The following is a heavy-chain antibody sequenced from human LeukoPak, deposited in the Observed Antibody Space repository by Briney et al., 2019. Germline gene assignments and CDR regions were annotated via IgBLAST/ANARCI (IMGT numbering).Heavy chain of an antibody. J-gene: IGHJ4*02. V-gene: IGHV1-18*01. Sequence: GASVKVSRKASGYTFSSFGFMWVRQAPGQGLDWMGWISVYNGDTRYAQKFQGRVTMTTDTSTSTAYMELRSLTSDDTAVYYCARDGGDLLRVDYRGQGTQVTVSS. CDR2: ISVYNGDT. D-gene: IGHD1-26*01. CDR3: ARDGGDLLRVDY. CDR1: GYTFSSFG.